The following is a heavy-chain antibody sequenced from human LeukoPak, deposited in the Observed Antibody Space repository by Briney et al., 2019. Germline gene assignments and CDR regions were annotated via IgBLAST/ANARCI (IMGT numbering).Heavy chain of an antibody. V-gene: IGHV3-7*03. CDR1: GFTFSSYW. CDR2: IKQDGSEK. J-gene: IGHJ6*03. CDR3: ANYYDSSGSPYYYYYMDV. D-gene: IGHD3-22*01. Sequence: GGSLRLSCAASGFTFSSYWMSWVRQAPGKGLEWVANIKQDGSEKYYVDSVKGRFTISRDNSKNTLYLQMNSLRAEDTAVYYCANYYDSSGSPYYYYYMDVWGKGTTVTVSS.